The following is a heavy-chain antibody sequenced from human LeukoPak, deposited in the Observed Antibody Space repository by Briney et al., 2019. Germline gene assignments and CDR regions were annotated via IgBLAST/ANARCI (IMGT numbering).Heavy chain of an antibody. CDR1: GGSLTSGGYS. D-gene: IGHD1-1*01. Sequence: SQTLSPTCVVSGGSLTSGGYSWTWIRQPPGKGLEWIGYIYHSGHTYYNPSLNSRVTISVDRSKNQFSLKLSFVTAADTAVYYCASGDWNDGFLDSWGQGTLVTVSS. V-gene: IGHV4-30-2*01. CDR2: IYHSGHT. J-gene: IGHJ4*02. CDR3: ASGDWNDGFLDS.